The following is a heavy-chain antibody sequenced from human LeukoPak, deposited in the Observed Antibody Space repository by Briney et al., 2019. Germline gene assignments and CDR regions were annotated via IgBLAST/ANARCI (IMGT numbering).Heavy chain of an antibody. D-gene: IGHD3-3*01. V-gene: IGHV3-7*01. CDR2: IKQDGSEK. J-gene: IGHJ4*02. CDR3: ARARLLYDFWSGLDY. Sequence: GGSLRLSCAASGFTFSSYWMSWVRQAPGKGLEWVANIKQDGSEKYYVDSVKGRFTISRDNAKNSLFLQMNSLRAEDTAVYYCARARLLYDFWSGLDYWGQGTLVTVSS. CDR1: GFTFSSYW.